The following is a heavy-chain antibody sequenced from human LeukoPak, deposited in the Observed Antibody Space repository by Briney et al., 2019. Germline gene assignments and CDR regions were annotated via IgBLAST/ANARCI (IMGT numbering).Heavy chain of an antibody. Sequence: GASVKVSCKASGYSFNSQGMNWVRQAPGQGLEWMGWINTDSGNPTYAQGFTGRFVFSLDSFVSTAYLQISNLMPEDTAKYYCAREILRFDIWGQGTMVIVSS. V-gene: IGHV7-4-1*02. CDR3: AREILRFDI. CDR2: INTDSGNP. J-gene: IGHJ3*02. CDR1: GYSFNSQG.